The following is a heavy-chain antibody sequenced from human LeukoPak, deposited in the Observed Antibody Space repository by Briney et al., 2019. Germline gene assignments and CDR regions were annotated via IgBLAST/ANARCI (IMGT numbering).Heavy chain of an antibody. CDR3: ARVPAAKLVYYYYYMDV. J-gene: IGHJ6*03. CDR1: GGSISSYY. V-gene: IGHV4-59*05. CDR2: IYYSGST. Sequence: PSETLSLTCTVSGGSISSYYWSWVRQPPGKGLEWVGSIYYSGSTYYNPSLKSRVTISVDTSKNQFSLKLSSVTAADTAVYYCARVPAAKLVYYYYYMDVWGKGTTVTVSS. D-gene: IGHD2-2*01.